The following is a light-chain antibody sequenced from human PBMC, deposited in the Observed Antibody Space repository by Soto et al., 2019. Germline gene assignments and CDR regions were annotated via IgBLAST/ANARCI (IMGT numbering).Light chain of an antibody. CDR1: QSLLHSNGYNY. CDR2: LGS. CDR3: QNYNTWSQT. J-gene: IGKJ2*01. Sequence: DIVMTQSPLSLPVTPGEPASISCRSSQSLLHSNGYNYLDWYLQKPGQSPQLLIYLGSNRASGVPDRFSGSGSGTDFTLKISRVEAEDFATYYCQNYNTWSQTFGQGTKVDIK. V-gene: IGKV2-28*01.